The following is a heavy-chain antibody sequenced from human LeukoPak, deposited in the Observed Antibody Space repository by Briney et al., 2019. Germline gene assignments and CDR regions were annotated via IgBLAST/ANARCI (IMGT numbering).Heavy chain of an antibody. D-gene: IGHD3-22*01. CDR3: AKDWEYYYDSSGYYDY. Sequence: GGSLRLSCAAPGFTFSSYAMSWVRQAPGKGLEGVSAISGSGGSTYYADSVKGRFTISRDNSKNTLYLQMNSLRAEDTAVYYCAKDWEYYYDSSGYYDYWGQGTLVTVSS. CDR1: GFTFSSYA. J-gene: IGHJ4*02. CDR2: ISGSGGST. V-gene: IGHV3-23*01.